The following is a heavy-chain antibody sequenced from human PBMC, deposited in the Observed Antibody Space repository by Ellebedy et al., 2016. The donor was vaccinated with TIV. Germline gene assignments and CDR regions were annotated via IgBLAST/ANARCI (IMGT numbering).Heavy chain of an antibody. CDR1: GYSFTSYW. CDR2: IDPSDSYT. V-gene: IGHV5-10-1*01. J-gene: IGHJ3*02. CDR3: ARVEVVIATDAFDI. D-gene: IGHD2-21*01. Sequence: GESLKISXKGSGYSFTSYWISWVRQMPGKGLEWMGRIDPSDSYTNYSPSFQGHVTISADKSISTAYLQWSSLKASDTAMYYCARVEVVIATDAFDIWGQGTMVTVSS.